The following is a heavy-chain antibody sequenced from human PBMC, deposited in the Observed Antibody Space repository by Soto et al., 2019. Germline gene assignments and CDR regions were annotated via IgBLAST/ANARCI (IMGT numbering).Heavy chain of an antibody. CDR2: IDPSDSYT. CDR3: ARLRRAAAGMYYFDY. D-gene: IGHD6-13*01. CDR1: GYSFTSYW. J-gene: IGHJ4*02. V-gene: IGHV5-10-1*01. Sequence: GESLKISCMGSGYSFTSYWISWVRQMPGKGLEWMGRIDPSDSYTNYSPSFQGHVTISADKSISTAYLQWSSLKASDTAMYYCARLRRAAAGMYYFDYWGQGALVTVSS.